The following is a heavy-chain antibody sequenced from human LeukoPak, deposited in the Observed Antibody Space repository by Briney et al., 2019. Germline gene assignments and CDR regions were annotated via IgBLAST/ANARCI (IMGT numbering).Heavy chain of an antibody. D-gene: IGHD3-22*01. CDR1: GYTFTSYG. CDR3: ARDSGRWFSGYYDSSGGDAFDI. J-gene: IGHJ3*02. V-gene: IGHV1-18*01. Sequence: ASVKVSCKASGYTFTSYGISWVRQAPGQGLEWMGWISAYNGNTNYAQKLQGRVTMTTDTSTSTAYMELRSLRSDDTAVYYCARDSGRWFSGYYDSSGGDAFDIWGQGTMVTVSS. CDR2: ISAYNGNT.